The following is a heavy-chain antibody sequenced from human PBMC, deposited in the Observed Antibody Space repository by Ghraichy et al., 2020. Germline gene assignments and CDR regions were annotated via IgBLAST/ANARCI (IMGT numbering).Heavy chain of an antibody. V-gene: IGHV4-34*01. CDR2: INHSGST. CDR1: GGSFSGYY. CDR3: ARGLGYSYVGY. Sequence: SQTLSLTCAVYGGSFSGYYWSWIRQPPGKGLEWIGEINHSGSTNYNPSLKSRVTISVDTSKNQFSLKLSSVTAADTAVYYCARGLGYSYVGYWGQGTLVTVSS. J-gene: IGHJ4*02. D-gene: IGHD5-18*01.